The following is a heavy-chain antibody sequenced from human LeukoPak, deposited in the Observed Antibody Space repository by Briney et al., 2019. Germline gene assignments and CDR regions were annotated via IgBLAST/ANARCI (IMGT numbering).Heavy chain of an antibody. J-gene: IGHJ4*02. CDR1: GFTFSTYS. CDR3: AKDPYYDFWSGYYYFDY. Sequence: GGSLRLSCVVSGFTFSTYSMNWVRQAPGKGLEWVSSISSSSVYIHYADSVKGRFTISRDNSKNTLYLQMNSLRAEDTAVYYCAKDPYYDFWSGYYYFDYWGQGTLVTVSS. D-gene: IGHD3-3*01. CDR2: ISSSSVYI. V-gene: IGHV3-21*04.